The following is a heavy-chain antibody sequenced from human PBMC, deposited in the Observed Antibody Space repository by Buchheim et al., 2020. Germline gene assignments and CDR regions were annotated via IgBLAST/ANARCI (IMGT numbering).Heavy chain of an antibody. V-gene: IGHV4-39*01. D-gene: IGHD6-13*01. CDR2: IYYRGST. J-gene: IGHJ4*02. CDR1: GGSISSSSYY. Sequence: QLQLQESGPGLVKPSETLSLTCTVSGGSISSSSYYWGWIRQPPGKGLEWIGSIYYRGSTYYNPSLKSRVTISVDTSKNQFSLKLSSVTAADTAVYYCARHEMQQLGTEFDYWGQGTL. CDR3: ARHEMQQLGTEFDY.